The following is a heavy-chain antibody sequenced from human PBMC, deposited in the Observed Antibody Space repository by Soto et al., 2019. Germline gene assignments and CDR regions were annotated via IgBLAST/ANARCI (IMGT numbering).Heavy chain of an antibody. CDR2: IWFDGSNK. V-gene: IGHV3-33*01. D-gene: IGHD2-15*01. J-gene: IGHJ4*02. CDR3: ARGQLPAATTDFDF. Sequence: QVHLVESGEGVVQPGGSLRLSCAASGFTFISYAIHWVRQAPGKGLEWVAIIWFDGSNKYYADSVKGRFSISRDNSKNTLFLQMDSLRAEDTAVYYCARGQLPAATTDFDFWGQGTLVIVSS. CDR1: GFTFISYA.